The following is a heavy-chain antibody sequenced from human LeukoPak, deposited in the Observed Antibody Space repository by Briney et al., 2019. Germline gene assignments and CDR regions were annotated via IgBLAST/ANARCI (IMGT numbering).Heavy chain of an antibody. CDR2: IYYSGST. J-gene: IGHJ3*02. CDR1: GGSISSSSYY. D-gene: IGHD4-17*01. CDR3: ARDTPSIGYGDYATDAFDI. V-gene: IGHV4-39*07. Sequence: SETLSLTCTVSGGSISSSSYYWGWIRQPPGKGLEWIGSIYYSGSTYYNPSLKSRVTISVDTSKNQFSLKLSSVTAADTAVYYCARDTPSIGYGDYATDAFDIWGQGTMVTVSS.